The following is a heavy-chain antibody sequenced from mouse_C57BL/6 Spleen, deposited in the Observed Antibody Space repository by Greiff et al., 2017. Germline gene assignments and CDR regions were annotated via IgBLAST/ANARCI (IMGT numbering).Heavy chain of an antibody. CDR2: IYPRSGNT. CDR3: ARLDSNYLDY. V-gene: IGHV1-81*01. J-gene: IGHJ2*01. Sequence: QVQLKESGAELARPGASVKLSCKASGYTFTSYGISWVKQRTGQGLEWIGEIYPRSGNTYYNEKFKGKATLTADKSSSTAYMELRSLTSEDSAVYFCARLDSNYLDYWGQGTTLTVSS. CDR1: GYTFTSYG. D-gene: IGHD2-5*01.